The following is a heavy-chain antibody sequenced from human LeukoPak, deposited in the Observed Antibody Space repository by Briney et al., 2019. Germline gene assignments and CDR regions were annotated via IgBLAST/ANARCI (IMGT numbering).Heavy chain of an antibody. J-gene: IGHJ5*02. Sequence: GGSLRLSCAASGFTFSSYWMSWVRQAPGKGLEWVANIKQDGSEKYYVDSVKGRFTISRDNAKNSLYLQMNSLRAEDSAVYYCARYDFWSGYPQYNWFDPWGQGTLVTVSS. D-gene: IGHD3-3*01. V-gene: IGHV3-7*01. CDR1: GFTFSSYW. CDR3: ARYDFWSGYPQYNWFDP. CDR2: IKQDGSEK.